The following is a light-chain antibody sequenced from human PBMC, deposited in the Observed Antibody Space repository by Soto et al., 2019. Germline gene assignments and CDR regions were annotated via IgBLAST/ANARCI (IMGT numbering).Light chain of an antibody. V-gene: IGLV2-23*01. CDR1: SSDVGSYNL. CDR2: EGS. Sequence: QSALTQPASVSGSPGQSITISCTGTSSDVGSYNLVSWYQQHPGKAPKLMIYEGSKRPSGVSNRFSGSKSGNTASLTISGLQAEDEADYYCCSYAGSHYVFGTGTKVNV. CDR3: CSYAGSHYV. J-gene: IGLJ1*01.